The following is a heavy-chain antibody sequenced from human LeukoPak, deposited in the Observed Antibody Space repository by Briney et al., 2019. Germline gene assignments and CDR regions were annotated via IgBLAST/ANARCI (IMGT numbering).Heavy chain of an antibody. CDR2: ISSSGSTR. Sequence: GGSLRLSCTPSGFTFSHYEMNWVRQAPGKGLEWVSYISSSGSTRYYADSVKGRFTISRDNAKNSLHLQMNSLRAEDTAVYYCARDPFRDYDSSGYFDFWGQGTPVTVSS. V-gene: IGHV3-48*03. CDR1: GFTFSHYE. J-gene: IGHJ4*02. D-gene: IGHD3-22*01. CDR3: ARDPFRDYDSSGYFDF.